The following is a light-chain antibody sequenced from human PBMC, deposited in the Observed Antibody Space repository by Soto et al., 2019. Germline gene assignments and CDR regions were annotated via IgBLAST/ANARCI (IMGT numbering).Light chain of an antibody. CDR3: QQYDNFPLT. J-gene: IGKJ5*01. V-gene: IGKV1-16*01. CDR1: QDIHRY. CDR2: ATS. Sequence: DIQMTQSPVSLSASVGDRVTITCRASQDIHRYLAWFQQKPGKAPKSLIYATSSLQLGVPSRFSGSGSGTEFTLTISSLQPEDFATYCCQQYDNFPLTIGHGTRLEMK.